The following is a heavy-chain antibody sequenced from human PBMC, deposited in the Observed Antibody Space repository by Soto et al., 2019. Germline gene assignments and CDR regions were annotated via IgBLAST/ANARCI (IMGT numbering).Heavy chain of an antibody. CDR3: ARMETVPPVDDWFDP. CDR2: IFSNEEK. Sequence: QVTLKESGPVLVKPRETLTLTCTVSGFSLTNARLGVSWFRQPPGKALEWLAHIFSNEEKSFTTSLKSTLTISKDTSKSQVVLTMTNRDPVDTATYCCARMETVPPVDDWFDPWGLGTVVTVSS. J-gene: IGHJ5*02. CDR1: GFSLTNARLG. V-gene: IGHV2-26*01. D-gene: IGHD2-15*01.